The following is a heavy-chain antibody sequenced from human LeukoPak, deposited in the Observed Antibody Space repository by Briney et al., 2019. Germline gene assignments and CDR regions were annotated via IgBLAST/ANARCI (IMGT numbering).Heavy chain of an antibody. CDR1: GFTFSSFA. CDR2: FDGNGPNT. J-gene: IGHJ4*02. CDR3: ARDNLFHLDY. Sequence: GGSLRLSCAASGFTFSSFAMTWVRQAPGKGLEWVSGFDGNGPNTYYADSVKGRFTISRDNAKNSLYLQMNSLRAEDTAVYYCARDNLFHLDYWGQGTLVTVSS. V-gene: IGHV3-23*01.